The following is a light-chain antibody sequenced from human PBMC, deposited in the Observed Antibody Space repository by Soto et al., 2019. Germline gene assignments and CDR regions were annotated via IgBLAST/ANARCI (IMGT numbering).Light chain of an antibody. CDR2: ATS. V-gene: IGLV2-14*02. CDR3: GTWDSSLSAVV. Sequence: QSALTQPAAVSGSPGQSITISCTGTSSDVGNYNLVSWYQQYPGKAPKLMIYATSKRPSGVSNRFSGSKSGDTASLTISGLQAEDEADYYCGTWDSSLSAVVFGTGTKVTVL. J-gene: IGLJ1*01. CDR1: SSDVGNYNL.